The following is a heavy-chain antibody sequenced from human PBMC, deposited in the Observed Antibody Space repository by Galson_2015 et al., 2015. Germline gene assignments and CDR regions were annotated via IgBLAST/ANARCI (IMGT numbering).Heavy chain of an antibody. CDR1: GGSFSGYY. J-gene: IGHJ4*02. V-gene: IGHV4-34*01. Sequence: SETLSLTCAVYGGSFSGYYWSWIRQPPGKGLEWIGEINHSGSTNYNPSLKSRVTISVDRSKNQFSLKVSSVTAADTAVYYCARGGNSYGRAFDYWGQGTLVTVSS. CDR2: INHSGST. CDR3: ARGGNSYGRAFDY. D-gene: IGHD5-18*01.